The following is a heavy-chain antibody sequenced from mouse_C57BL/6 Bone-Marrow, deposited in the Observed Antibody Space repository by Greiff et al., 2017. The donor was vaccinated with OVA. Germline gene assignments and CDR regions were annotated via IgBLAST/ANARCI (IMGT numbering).Heavy chain of an antibody. CDR2: IYPRSGNT. Sequence: VQRVESGAELARPGASVKLSCKASGYTFTSYGISWVKQRTGQGLEWIGEIYPRSGNTYYNEKFKGKATLTADKSSSTAYMELRSLTSEDSAVYFCARGGYYGSSPRWYYFDYWGQGTTLTVSS. D-gene: IGHD1-1*01. CDR1: GYTFTSYG. V-gene: IGHV1-81*01. CDR3: ARGGYYGSSPRWYYFDY. J-gene: IGHJ2*01.